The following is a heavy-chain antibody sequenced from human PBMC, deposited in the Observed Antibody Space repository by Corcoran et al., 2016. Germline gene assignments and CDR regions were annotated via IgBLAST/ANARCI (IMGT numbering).Heavy chain of an antibody. V-gene: IGHV4-34*01. CDR3: ARGTIRFCSSTSCYPPYYYYGMDV. CDR2: INHSGST. Sequence: QVQLQQWGAGLLKPSETLSLTCAVYGGSFSGYYWSWIRQPPGKGLEWIGEINHSGSTNYNPSLKSRVTISVDTSKNQFSLKLSSVTAADTAVYCCARGTIRFCSSTSCYPPYYYYGMDVWGQGTTVTVSS. CDR1: GGSFSGYY. J-gene: IGHJ6*02. D-gene: IGHD2-2*01.